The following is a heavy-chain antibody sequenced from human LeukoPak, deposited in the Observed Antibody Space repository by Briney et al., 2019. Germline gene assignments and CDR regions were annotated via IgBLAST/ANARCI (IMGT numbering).Heavy chain of an antibody. Sequence: GGSLRLSCAASGFTFSSYAMSWVRQAPGRGLEWVSAISGSGGSTYYADSVKGRFTISRDNSKNTLYLQMNSLRAEDTAVYYCAKVTAVTIDAFDIWGQGTMVTVSS. D-gene: IGHD2-21*02. J-gene: IGHJ3*02. CDR2: ISGSGGST. CDR3: AKVTAVTIDAFDI. CDR1: GFTFSSYA. V-gene: IGHV3-23*01.